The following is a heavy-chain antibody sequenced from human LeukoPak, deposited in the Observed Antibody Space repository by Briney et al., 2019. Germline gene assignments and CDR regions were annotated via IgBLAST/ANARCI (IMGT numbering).Heavy chain of an antibody. CDR3: ARGPILHYDFWSGYCY. CDR2: INHSGST. D-gene: IGHD3-3*01. J-gene: IGHJ4*02. V-gene: IGHV4-34*01. Sequence: SETLSLTCAVYGGSFSGYYWSWIRQPPGKGLEWIGEINHSGSTNYNPSLKSRVTISVDTSKNQFSLKLSSVTAADTAVYYCARGPILHYDFWSGYCYWGQGTLVTVSS. CDR1: GGSFSGYY.